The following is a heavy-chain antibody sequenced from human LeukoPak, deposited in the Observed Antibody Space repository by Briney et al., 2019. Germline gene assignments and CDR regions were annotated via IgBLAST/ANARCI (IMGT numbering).Heavy chain of an antibody. V-gene: IGHV1-18*01. Sequence: ASVKVSCKASGYTFTTYGITWVRQAPGQGLEWMGWVSAYSGDTDYAQSLQGRVTMTTDTSTSTAYMELTTLRSDDTAVYYCARVWYDSGNHLCFYYGLDVWGQGTTVTVSS. CDR3: ARVWYDSGNHLCFYYGLDV. D-gene: IGHD3-22*01. CDR2: VSAYSGDT. J-gene: IGHJ6*02. CDR1: GYTFTTYG.